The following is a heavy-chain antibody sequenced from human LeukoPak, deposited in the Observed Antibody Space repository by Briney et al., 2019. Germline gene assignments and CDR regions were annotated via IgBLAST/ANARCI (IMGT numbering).Heavy chain of an antibody. CDR2: ISSSISYI. Sequence: GGSLRLSCAASGFTFSSDSMNWDRQAPGKGLEWVSSISSSISYIYYAASVKGRFTISRDNAKNSLYLQMNSLRAEDTAVYYCARDLYGQIAAAGMVYWGQGTLVTVSS. V-gene: IGHV3-21*01. CDR3: ARDLYGQIAAAGMVY. J-gene: IGHJ4*02. D-gene: IGHD6-13*01. CDR1: GFTFSSDS.